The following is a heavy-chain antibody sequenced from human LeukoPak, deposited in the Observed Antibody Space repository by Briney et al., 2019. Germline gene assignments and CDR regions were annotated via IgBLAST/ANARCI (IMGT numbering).Heavy chain of an antibody. Sequence: PSETLSLTCSVSNASIISSSYSWGWIRQPPGKGLEWIGSIYYRGRIYYNPSLKIRVTISADTSKDQFPLNLNSVTASDTAVYYCARQKILDDNYDSSGYYVDQWGQGSLVTVSS. CDR1: NASIISSSYS. CDR2: IYYRGRI. V-gene: IGHV4-39*01. D-gene: IGHD3-22*01. J-gene: IGHJ4*02. CDR3: ARQKILDDNYDSSGYYVDQ.